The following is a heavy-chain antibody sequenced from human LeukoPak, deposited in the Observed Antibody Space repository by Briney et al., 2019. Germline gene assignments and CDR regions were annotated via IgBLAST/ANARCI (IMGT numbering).Heavy chain of an antibody. V-gene: IGHV3-9*01. CDR1: GFTFDDYA. J-gene: IGHJ4*02. CDR2: ISWNSGSI. D-gene: IGHD3/OR15-3a*01. CDR3: AKQSGALWTPLDY. Sequence: PGGSLRLSCAASGFTFDDYAMHWVRQAPGKGLEWVSGISWNSGSIGYADSVKGRFTISRDNAKNSLYLQMNSLRAEDTALYYCAKQSGALWTPLDYWDQGTLVTVSS.